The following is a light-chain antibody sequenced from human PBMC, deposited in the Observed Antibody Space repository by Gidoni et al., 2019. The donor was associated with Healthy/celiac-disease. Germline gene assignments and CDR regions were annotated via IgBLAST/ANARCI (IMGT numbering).Light chain of an antibody. Sequence: QSALTQPPSASGSPGQSVTISCTGTSSDVGGYNYFSWYQQTPGKAPKLMIYEVSKRPSGVPDRFSGSKSGNAASLTVSGLQAEDEADYYCSSYAGSNNLVFGGGTKLTVL. CDR1: SSDVGGYNY. CDR2: EVS. V-gene: IGLV2-8*01. J-gene: IGLJ2*01. CDR3: SSYAGSNNLV.